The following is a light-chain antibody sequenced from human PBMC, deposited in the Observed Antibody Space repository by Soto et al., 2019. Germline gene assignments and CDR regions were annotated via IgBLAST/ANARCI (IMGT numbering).Light chain of an antibody. J-gene: IGKJ3*01. CDR2: GAS. V-gene: IGKV3-20*01. CDR3: QQYGSSPFT. CDR1: QSVSSTY. Sequence: EIVLTQSPGTLSLSPGERATLSCRASQSVSSTYLGWYQQKPGQAPRLLINGASSRATGIPDRFSGSGSGTDFTLTISRLAPEDFAVYYCQQYGSSPFTFGPGTKSGYQT.